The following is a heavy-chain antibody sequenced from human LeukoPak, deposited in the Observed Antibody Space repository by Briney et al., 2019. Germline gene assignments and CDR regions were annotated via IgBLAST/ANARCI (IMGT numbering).Heavy chain of an antibody. Sequence: PGGSLRLSCAASGFPFSAYSMNWVRQAPGKGLEWVSSISGSSSYMFYADSVKGRFTISRDNAKNSLYLQKNSLRAEDTAVYYCAKAYYDSSGYSYYFDYWGQGTLVTVSS. CDR1: GFPFSAYS. CDR3: AKAYYDSSGYSYYFDY. D-gene: IGHD3-22*01. V-gene: IGHV3-21*01. CDR2: ISGSSSYM. J-gene: IGHJ4*02.